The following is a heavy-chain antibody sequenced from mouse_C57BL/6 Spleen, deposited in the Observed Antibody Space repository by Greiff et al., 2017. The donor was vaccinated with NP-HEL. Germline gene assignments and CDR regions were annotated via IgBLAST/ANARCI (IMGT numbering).Heavy chain of an antibody. CDR1: GYTFTSYW. V-gene: IGHV1-74*01. J-gene: IGHJ3*01. CDR2: IHPSDSDT. D-gene: IGHD2-4*01. Sequence: VQLQQPGAELVKPGASVKVSCKASGYTFTSYWMHWVKQRPGQGLEWIGRIHPSDSDTNYNQKFKGKATLTVDTSSSTAYMQLSSLTSEDAAVYYCALYYDYDGRMFAYWGQGTLVTVSA. CDR3: ALYYDYDGRMFAY.